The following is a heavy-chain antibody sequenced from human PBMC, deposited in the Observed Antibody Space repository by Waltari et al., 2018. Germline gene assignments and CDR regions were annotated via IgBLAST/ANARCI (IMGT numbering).Heavy chain of an antibody. J-gene: IGHJ5*02. V-gene: IGHV3-74*01. CDR1: GLPFRDYW. Sequence: EVQLVESGGGLVQPGGSLRLPWAASGLPFRDYWMHWVRQVPGKGLLWVSHVNSGGTDSTYADSVKGRFTISRDNAKNTLYLQMNSLRVEDTAVYYCARDTPGDGIDRWGQGTLVTVSP. CDR2: VNSGGTDS. D-gene: IGHD2-21*01. CDR3: ARDTPGDGIDR.